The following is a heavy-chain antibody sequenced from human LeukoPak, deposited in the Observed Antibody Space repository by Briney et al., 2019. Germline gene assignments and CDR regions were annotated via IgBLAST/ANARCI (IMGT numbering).Heavy chain of an antibody. CDR3: EDGIRYYYYYYMDV. Sequence: AGGSLRLSCTASGFTFDDYGMNWVRQAPVKGLEWISGIHWNGDTTNYAASVEGRFTISRDNAKNSLYLQMNSLRAEDTVFYQAEDGIRYYYYYYMDVWGKGTTVTVSS. V-gene: IGHV3-20*01. CDR1: GFTFDDYG. J-gene: IGHJ6*03. D-gene: IGHD3-9*01. CDR2: IHWNGDTT.